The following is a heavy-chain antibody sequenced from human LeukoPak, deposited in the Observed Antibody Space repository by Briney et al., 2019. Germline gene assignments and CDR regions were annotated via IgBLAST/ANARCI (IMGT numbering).Heavy chain of an antibody. V-gene: IGHV3-30*18. D-gene: IGHD3-9*01. CDR3: AKASLRYFDWDAFDI. CDR2: ISYDGSNK. J-gene: IGHJ3*02. CDR1: GFTFSSYG. Sequence: GGSLRLSCAASGFTFSSYGMHWGRQAPGKGLEWVAVISYDGSNKYYADSVKGRFTISRDNSKNTLYLQMNSLRAEDTAVYYCAKASLRYFDWDAFDIWGQGTMVTVSS.